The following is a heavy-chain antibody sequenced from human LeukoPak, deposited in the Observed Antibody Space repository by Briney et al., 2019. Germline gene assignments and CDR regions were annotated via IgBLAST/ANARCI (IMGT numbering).Heavy chain of an antibody. D-gene: IGHD3-22*01. Sequence: PKASVKVSCKASGYTFTSYGISWVRQAPGQGLEWMGWISAYNGNTNYAQKLQGRVTTTTDTSTSTAYMELRSLRSDDTAVYYCARWESTYYYDSSGFQHWGQGTLVTVSS. V-gene: IGHV1-18*01. CDR1: GYTFTSYG. J-gene: IGHJ1*01. CDR2: ISAYNGNT. CDR3: ARWESTYYYDSSGFQH.